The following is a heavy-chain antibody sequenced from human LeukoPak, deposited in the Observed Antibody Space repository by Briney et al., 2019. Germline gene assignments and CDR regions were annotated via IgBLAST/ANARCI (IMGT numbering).Heavy chain of an antibody. CDR1: GFTFYDYA. CDR3: AKDKGPYGDYYFDY. Sequence: GGSLRLSCAASGFTFYDYAIHWVRHAPGKGLEWFSGISWNSGSIGYADSVKGRFTISRDNAKNSLYLQMNSLRAEDTALYYCAKDKGPYGDYYFDYWGQGTLVTVSS. J-gene: IGHJ4*02. CDR2: ISWNSGSI. D-gene: IGHD4-17*01. V-gene: IGHV3-9*01.